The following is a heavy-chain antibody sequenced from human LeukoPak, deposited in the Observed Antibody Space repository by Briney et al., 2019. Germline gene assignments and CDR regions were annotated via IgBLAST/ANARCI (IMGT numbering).Heavy chain of an antibody. V-gene: IGHV1-18*01. CDR2: ISAYNGNT. J-gene: IGHJ3*02. D-gene: IGHD3-10*01. Sequence: ASVKVSCKASGYTFTSYGISWVRQAPGQGLEWMGWISAYNGNTNYAQKLQGRVTMTTDTSASTAYMELRSLRSDDTAVYYCARDLPRYYGSGSYRGDAFDIWGQGTMVTVSS. CDR3: ARDLPRYYGSGSYRGDAFDI. CDR1: GYTFTSYG.